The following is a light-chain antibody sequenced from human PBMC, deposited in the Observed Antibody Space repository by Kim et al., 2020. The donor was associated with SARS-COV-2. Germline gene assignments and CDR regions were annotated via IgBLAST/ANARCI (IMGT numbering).Light chain of an antibody. Sequence: QSSLTQPRSVSGSPGQSVTISCTGTSSDVGPYNYVSWYQQHPDKVPKLVIYDVSERPSGVPDRFSGSKSGNTATLTISGLQAEDEADYYCCSYAANYLELFGRGTQLTVL. CDR1: SSDVGPYNY. CDR2: DVS. J-gene: IGLJ3*02. CDR3: CSYAANYLEL. V-gene: IGLV2-11*01.